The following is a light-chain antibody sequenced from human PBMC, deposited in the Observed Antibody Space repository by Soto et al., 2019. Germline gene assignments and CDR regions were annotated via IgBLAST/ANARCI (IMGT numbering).Light chain of an antibody. CDR1: SSDVGGYNY. J-gene: IGLJ1*01. CDR3: SSYTSASTLLYL. Sequence: QSALTQPASVSGSPGQSITISCTGTSSDVGGYNYVSWYQQHPGIAPKLLIYGGTNRPSGVSTRFSGSKSGNTASRTISGLQAEDEADYHCSSYTSASTLLYLFGTGTKLTVL. V-gene: IGLV2-14*01. CDR2: GGT.